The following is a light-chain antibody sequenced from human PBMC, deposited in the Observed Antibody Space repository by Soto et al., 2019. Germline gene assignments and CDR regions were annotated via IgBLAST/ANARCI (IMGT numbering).Light chain of an antibody. CDR3: QQANSVPFT. CDR1: QSISIW. V-gene: IGKV1-12*01. J-gene: IGKJ3*01. CDR2: EAY. Sequence: DIQMTQSPSSVSASVGDRVTITCRASQSISIWLAWYQRKPGKAPKLLIYEAYRLQSGVPSRFIGSGSGTDFTLTISSLQPEDFATYYCQQANSVPFTFGPGTKVDIK.